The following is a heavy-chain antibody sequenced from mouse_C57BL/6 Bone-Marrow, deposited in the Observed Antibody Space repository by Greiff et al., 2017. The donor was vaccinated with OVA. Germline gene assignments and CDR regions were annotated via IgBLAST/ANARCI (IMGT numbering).Heavy chain of an antibody. V-gene: IGHV14-4*01. D-gene: IGHD2-3*01. CDR3: TTFRWSYWYFDV. J-gene: IGHJ1*03. Sequence: EVQLQESGAELVRPGASVKLSCTASGFNIKDDYMHWVKQRPEQGLEWIGWIDPENGDTEYASKFQGKATITADTSSNTAYLQLSSLTSEDTAVYYCTTFRWSYWYFDVGGTGTTVTVSS. CDR1: GFNIKDDY. CDR2: IDPENGDT.